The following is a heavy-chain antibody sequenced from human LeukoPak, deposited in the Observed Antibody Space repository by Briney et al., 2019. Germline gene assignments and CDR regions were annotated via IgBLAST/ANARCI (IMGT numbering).Heavy chain of an antibody. CDR3: AREGYDSSGYYVDY. CDR2: INPNSGGT. CDR1: GYTFTGYY. J-gene: IGHJ4*02. V-gene: IGHV1-2*04. D-gene: IGHD3-22*01. Sequence: ASVKVSCKASGYTFTGYYMHWVRQAPGQGLEWMGWINPNSGGTNYAQKFQGWVTMTRDTSISTAYMELSRLRSDDTAVYYCAREGYDSSGYYVDYWGQGTLVTVSS.